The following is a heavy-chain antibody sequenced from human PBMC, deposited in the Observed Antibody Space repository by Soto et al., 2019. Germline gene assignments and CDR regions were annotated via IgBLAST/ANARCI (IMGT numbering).Heavy chain of an antibody. D-gene: IGHD3-22*01. Sequence: SAKVYCKASGGSFSSYANNCVRQAPGQGLEWMGGIIPIFGTADYAQKFQGRVTITADESTSTAYMELSSLRSEDTAVYYCARDYYDSSGYYYAYWGQGTLVTVSS. CDR3: ARDYYDSSGYYYAY. CDR1: GGSFSSYA. CDR2: IIPIFGTA. J-gene: IGHJ4*02. V-gene: IGHV1-69*01.